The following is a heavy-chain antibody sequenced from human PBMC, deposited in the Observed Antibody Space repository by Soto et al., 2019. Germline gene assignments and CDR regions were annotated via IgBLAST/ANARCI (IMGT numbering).Heavy chain of an antibody. CDR1: GFTFNNAW. D-gene: IGHD2-15*01. CDR3: TTTIGYCSGGSCYDWAEYFQH. CDR2: IKSKTDGGTT. J-gene: IGHJ1*01. Sequence: GGSLRLSCAASGFTFNNAWMNWVRQAPGKGLEWVGRIKSKTDGGTTDYAAPVKGRFTISRDDSKNTLYLQMNSLKTEDTAVYYCTTTIGYCSGGSCYDWAEYFQHWGQGTLVTVSS. V-gene: IGHV3-15*07.